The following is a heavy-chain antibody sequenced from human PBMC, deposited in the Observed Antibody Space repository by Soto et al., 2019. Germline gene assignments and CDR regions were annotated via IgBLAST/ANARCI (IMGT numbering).Heavy chain of an antibody. V-gene: IGHV3-7*01. Sequence: GGSLRLSCVVSGITFSQSWLNWVRQAPGKGLEWVGNIKEDGSAVYYVDSVQGRFTISRDNAKNSLYLQMNSLRAEDTAVYYCTTDRGYLTFDHWGRGTLVTVSS. CDR3: TTDRGYLTFDH. CDR1: GITFSQSW. CDR2: IKEDGSAV. J-gene: IGHJ4*02. D-gene: IGHD3-22*01.